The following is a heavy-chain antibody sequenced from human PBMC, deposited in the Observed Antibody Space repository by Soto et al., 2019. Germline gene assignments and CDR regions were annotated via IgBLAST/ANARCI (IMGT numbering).Heavy chain of an antibody. CDR3: ARDGGLRFLEWLFYFDY. CDR1: GYTFTGYY. CDR2: INPNSGGT. Sequence: ASVKVSCKASGYTFTGYYMHWVRQAPGQGLEWMGWINPNSGGTNYAQKFQGRVTMTRDTSISTAYMELSRLRSDDTAVYYCARDGGLRFLEWLFYFDYWGQGTLVTVSS. J-gene: IGHJ4*02. V-gene: IGHV1-2*02. D-gene: IGHD3-3*01.